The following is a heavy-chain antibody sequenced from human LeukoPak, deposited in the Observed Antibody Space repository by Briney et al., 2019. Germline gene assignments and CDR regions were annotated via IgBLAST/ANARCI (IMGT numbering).Heavy chain of an antibody. D-gene: IGHD6-13*01. V-gene: IGHV4-4*07. CDR1: GSSISSYH. CDR2: LSASGTT. Sequence: SETLSLTCTVSGSSISSYHWTWIRQPAGKGLEWIGRLSASGTTNFNPSLKSRVTISGDKTKKQVSLRLSSVTAADTAVYYGARDADGAAQFDPWGQGTLVTVSS. J-gene: IGHJ5*02. CDR3: ARDADGAAQFDP.